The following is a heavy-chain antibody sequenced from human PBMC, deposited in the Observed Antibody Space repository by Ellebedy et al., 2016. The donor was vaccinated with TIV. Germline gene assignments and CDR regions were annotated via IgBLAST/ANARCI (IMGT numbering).Heavy chain of an antibody. CDR2: IYYSGNT. V-gene: IGHV4-39*01. Sequence: SETLSLXXTVSGGSISSSTYYWGWIRQPPGKGLEWIGNIYYSGNTYYNPSLKSRFTISVDTSKNQFSLKLSSVTAADTAVYFCASFNSIWYGGTTWGQGTLVTVSS. CDR1: GGSISSSTYY. CDR3: ASFNSIWYGGTT. J-gene: IGHJ5*02. D-gene: IGHD6-13*01.